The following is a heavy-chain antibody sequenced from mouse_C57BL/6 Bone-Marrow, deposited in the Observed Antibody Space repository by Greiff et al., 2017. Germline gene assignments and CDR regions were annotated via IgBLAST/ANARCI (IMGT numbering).Heavy chain of an antibody. J-gene: IGHJ2*01. V-gene: IGHV3-8*01. CDR1: GYSITSDY. Sequence: EVKLLESGPGLAKPSQTLSLTCSVTGYSITSDYWNWIRKFPGNKLEYMGYISYSDSTYYNPSHKSRISITRDTSTNQYYLQLNSVTTEDNATYYCARSPLAPLYFDDWGTGTTLTVSS. CDR3: ARSPLAPLYFDD. CDR2: ISYSDST.